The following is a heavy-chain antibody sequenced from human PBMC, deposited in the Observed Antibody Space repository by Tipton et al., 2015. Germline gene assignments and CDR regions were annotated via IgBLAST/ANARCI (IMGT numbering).Heavy chain of an antibody. CDR1: AYSISSDYY. V-gene: IGHV4-38-2*01. CDR3: ASPSLPHDRGDYYFQS. D-gene: IGHD2-21*02. CDR2: LYFSGTT. Sequence: TLSLTCAVSAYSISSDYYWAWIRQPPGKGLEWIGSLYFSGTTYYNPSLKSRVTISIDRFKNQFSLKLSSVTAADTAVYYCASPSLPHDRGDYYFQSWGQGSLVTVSS. J-gene: IGHJ4*02.